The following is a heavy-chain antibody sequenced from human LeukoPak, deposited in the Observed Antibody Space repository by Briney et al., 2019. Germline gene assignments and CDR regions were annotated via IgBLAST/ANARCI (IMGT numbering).Heavy chain of an antibody. CDR1: GFTFSSYE. CDR3: AREGYCGSTSCYVVSYYGMDV. V-gene: IGHV3-48*03. J-gene: IGHJ6*02. Sequence: GGSLRLSCAASGFTFSSYEMNWVRQAPGKGLEWVSYISSSGSTIYYADSVKGRFTISRDNAKNSLYLQMNSLRAEDTAVYYCAREGYCGSTSCYVVSYYGMDVWGQGTTVTVSS. D-gene: IGHD2-2*01. CDR2: ISSSGSTI.